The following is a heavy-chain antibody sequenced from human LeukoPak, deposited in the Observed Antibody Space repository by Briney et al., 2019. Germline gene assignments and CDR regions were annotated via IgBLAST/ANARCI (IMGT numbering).Heavy chain of an antibody. CDR1: GYTFTDYY. V-gene: IGHV1-2*02. Sequence: GASVKVSCKASGYTFTDYYMHWVRQAPGQGVEWMGWINPNDGDTNYAPKFQGRVTMTRNTSISTAHMEVSRLRSDYTAVYYCARANFLYCSSSTCLFHYWGQGTLVTVSS. J-gene: IGHJ4*02. D-gene: IGHD2-2*01. CDR2: INPNDGDT. CDR3: ARANFLYCSSSTCLFHY.